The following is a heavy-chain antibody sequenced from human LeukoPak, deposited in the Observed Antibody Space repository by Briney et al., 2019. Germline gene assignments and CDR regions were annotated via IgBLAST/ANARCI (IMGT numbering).Heavy chain of an antibody. V-gene: IGHV3-30*14. Sequence: PGGSLRLSCAVSGFTFTNYAMHWVRQAPGEGLEWVAVIAADGRDKHYADSVKGRFTISRDNSKNTLFLQMSSLKAEDTALYFCARDLGRVAHYYFDYWGQGTLVTVSS. J-gene: IGHJ4*02. CDR2: IAADGRDK. D-gene: IGHD2-15*01. CDR3: ARDLGRVAHYYFDY. CDR1: GFTFTNYA.